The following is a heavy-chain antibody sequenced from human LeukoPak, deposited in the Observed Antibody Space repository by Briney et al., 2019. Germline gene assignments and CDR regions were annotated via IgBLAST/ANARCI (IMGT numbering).Heavy chain of an antibody. CDR2: INPNSGGT. CDR3: ARGASSGWYLNWFDP. Sequence: ASVKVSCKASGYTFTGYYMHWVRQAPGQGLEWMGWINPNSGGTNYAQKFQGRVTMTRDTSISTAYMELSRLRSDDTAVYYCARGASSGWYLNWFDPWGQGTLVTVSS. J-gene: IGHJ5*02. D-gene: IGHD6-19*01. V-gene: IGHV1-2*02. CDR1: GYTFTGYY.